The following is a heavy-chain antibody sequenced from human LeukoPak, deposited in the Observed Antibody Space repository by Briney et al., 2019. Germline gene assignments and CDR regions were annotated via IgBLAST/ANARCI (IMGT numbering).Heavy chain of an antibody. CDR3: ARAVVPAAVPYF. CDR2: INPDGSST. Sequence: PGGSLRLSCAGSGFIFSNYWVHWVRQAPGKGLVWVARINPDGSSTAYADSVKGRFTLSRDNARKTLFLQMNSLRVDDTAVYYCARAVVPAAVPYFWGQGTLVTVSP. V-gene: IGHV3-74*03. CDR1: GFIFSNYW. J-gene: IGHJ4*02. D-gene: IGHD2-15*01.